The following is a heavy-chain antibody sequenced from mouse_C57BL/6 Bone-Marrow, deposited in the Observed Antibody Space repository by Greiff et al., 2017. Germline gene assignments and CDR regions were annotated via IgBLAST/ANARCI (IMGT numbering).Heavy chain of an antibody. CDR2: IDPDSGNT. J-gene: IGHJ3*01. V-gene: IGHV14-4*01. Sequence: EVQLQQSGAELVKPGASVKLSCTASGFNIKDDYMHWVKQRPEQGLEWIGLIDPDSGNTEYASKFQGKATITADTSSNTAYLQLSSLTSEDTAVYYCSTDYYGSSYVAYWGQGTLVTVSA. CDR1: GFNIKDDY. D-gene: IGHD1-1*01. CDR3: STDYYGSSYVAY.